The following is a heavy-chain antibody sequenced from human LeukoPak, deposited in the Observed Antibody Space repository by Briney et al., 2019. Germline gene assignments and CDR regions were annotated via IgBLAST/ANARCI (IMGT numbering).Heavy chain of an antibody. D-gene: IGHD3-22*01. CDR1: GYTFRSYG. Sequence: ASVNVSCKGSGYTFRSYGITWVRQAPGQGLEWMGWISANNGNTNYAQKFQGRVTMTTDTSTTTAYMELRSLRSDDTAVYYCARGRGDYYGSSGNWFDPWGQGALVTVSS. CDR3: ARGRGDYYGSSGNWFDP. V-gene: IGHV1-18*01. J-gene: IGHJ5*02. CDR2: ISANNGNT.